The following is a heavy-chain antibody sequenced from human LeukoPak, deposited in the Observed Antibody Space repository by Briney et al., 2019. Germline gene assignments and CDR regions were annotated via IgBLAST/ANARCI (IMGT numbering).Heavy chain of an antibody. J-gene: IGHJ4*02. D-gene: IGHD2-15*01. Sequence: TGGSLRLSCAASGFTFSSYAMHWVRQAPGKGLEGVAAISYDGSNKYYADSVKGRFTISRDNSKNTLYLQMNSLRAEDTAVYYCAKDVPLVVVVAATQEDYWGQGTLVTVSS. CDR1: GFTFSSYA. V-gene: IGHV3-30*04. CDR3: AKDVPLVVVVAATQEDY. CDR2: ISYDGSNK.